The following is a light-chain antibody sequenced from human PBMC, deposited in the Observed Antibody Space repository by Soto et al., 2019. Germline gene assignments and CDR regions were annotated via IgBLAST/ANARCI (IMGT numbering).Light chain of an antibody. V-gene: IGKV1-5*01. J-gene: IGKJ1*01. CDR1: QSLNRW. CDR2: DAS. CDR3: QQYYTYSWT. Sequence: DIEMSQSPSSLSASVGDRVTITCRASQSLNRWLAWYQQKPEKAPKLLIYDASSLQSGVPSRFSGIGFGTVLALTISSLQPDGGATDYCQQYYTYSWTFGAGTKVEIK.